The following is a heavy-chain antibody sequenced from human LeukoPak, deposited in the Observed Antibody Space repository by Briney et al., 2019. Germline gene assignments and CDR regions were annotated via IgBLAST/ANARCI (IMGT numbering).Heavy chain of an antibody. V-gene: IGHV1-46*01. Sequence: ASVKVSCKASRYTFTSYYMHWVRQAPGQGLEWMGIMNPSAGSTTYAQKFQGRVTMTRDTSTSTVYMELSSLRSEDTAVYFCARGLGVRGVIDFWGQGTLVTVSS. CDR2: MNPSAGST. CDR3: ARGLGVRGVIDF. CDR1: RYTFTSYY. J-gene: IGHJ4*02. D-gene: IGHD3-10*01.